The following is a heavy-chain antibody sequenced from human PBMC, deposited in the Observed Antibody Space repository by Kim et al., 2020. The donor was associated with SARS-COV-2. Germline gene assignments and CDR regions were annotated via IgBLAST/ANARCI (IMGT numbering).Heavy chain of an antibody. J-gene: IGHJ6*02. V-gene: IGHV3-53*01. Sequence: ADSGKGRFTISRDNSKNTLYLQMNSLRAEDTAVYYCARRGKSYYYGMDVWGQGTTVTVSS. CDR3: ARRGKSYYYGMDV.